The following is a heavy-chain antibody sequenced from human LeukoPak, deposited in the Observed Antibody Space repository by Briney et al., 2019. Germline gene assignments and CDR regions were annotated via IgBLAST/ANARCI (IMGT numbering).Heavy chain of an antibody. J-gene: IGHJ4*02. CDR2: IYYSGST. V-gene: IGHV4-30-4*01. Sequence: SETLSLTCTVSGGSIISGDFYWIWIRQPPGKGLEWIGYIYYSGSTYYNPSLKSLITISVDTSKNQFSLKLSSVTAADTAVYYCARGDWSSSIDYWGQGTLVTVSS. CDR1: GGSIISGDFY. D-gene: IGHD6-6*01. CDR3: ARGDWSSSIDY.